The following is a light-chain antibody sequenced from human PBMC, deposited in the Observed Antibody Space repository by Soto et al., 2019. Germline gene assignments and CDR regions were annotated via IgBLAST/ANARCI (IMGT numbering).Light chain of an antibody. V-gene: IGLV1-51*01. CDR1: TSNIGPAYD. J-gene: IGLJ1*01. CDR3: GSWDSSLSAYV. CDR2: DDN. Sequence: QSVLTQPPSVSGAPGQRVTISCTGSTSNIGPAYDVHWYQQLPGTAPKLLIYDDNKRPSGIPDRFSGSKSGTSATLGITGFQTGDEADYYCGSWDSSLSAYVFGTGTKVTVL.